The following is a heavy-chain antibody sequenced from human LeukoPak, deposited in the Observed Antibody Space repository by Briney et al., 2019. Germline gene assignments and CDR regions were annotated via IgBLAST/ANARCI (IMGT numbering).Heavy chain of an antibody. CDR2: ISPSGDST. Sequence: ASVKVSCKASGYTFTSYYVHWVRQAPGQGLEWMGIISPSGDSTTYAQKFQGRVTMSRDTSTSTVSMELSSLRSEDTAVYYCAKDMRSRGYSGYDCFDYWGQGTLVTVSS. CDR1: GYTFTSYY. D-gene: IGHD5-12*01. V-gene: IGHV1-46*01. CDR3: AKDMRSRGYSGYDCFDY. J-gene: IGHJ4*02.